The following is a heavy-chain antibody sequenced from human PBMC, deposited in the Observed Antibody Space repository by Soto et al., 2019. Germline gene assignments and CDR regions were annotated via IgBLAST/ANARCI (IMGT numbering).Heavy chain of an antibody. CDR2: ISYDGSNK. CDR1: GFTFSSYA. CDR3: AGDQYFDWFNYYYGMDV. J-gene: IGHJ6*02. Sequence: PGGFLRLSCAASGFTFSSYAMHWVRQAPGKGLEWVAVISYDGSNKYYADSVKGRFTISRDNSKNTLYLQMNSLRAEDTAVYYCAGDQYFDWFNYYYGMDVWGQGTTVTVS. V-gene: IGHV3-30-3*01. D-gene: IGHD3-9*01.